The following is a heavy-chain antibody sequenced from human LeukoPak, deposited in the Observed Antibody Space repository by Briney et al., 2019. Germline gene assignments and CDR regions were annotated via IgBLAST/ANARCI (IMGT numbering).Heavy chain of an antibody. CDR2: INGIGAST. Sequence: GGSLRLSCAVSGFSFTNYGMAWVRQAPGKGLEWLSAINGIGASTYYADSVQGRFTISRDNSKNTLYLQMNSLRAEDTAVYFCAKDREGYYYSFAMDVWGQETTVTVSS. V-gene: IGHV3-23*01. J-gene: IGHJ6*02. CDR3: AKDREGYYYSFAMDV. CDR1: GFSFTNYG.